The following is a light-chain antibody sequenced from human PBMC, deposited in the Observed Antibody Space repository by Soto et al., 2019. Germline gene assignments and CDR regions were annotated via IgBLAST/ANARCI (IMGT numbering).Light chain of an antibody. V-gene: IGLV2-14*03. Sequence: QSVLTQVASVSGSPGQSITISCTGTSGDVGGYDYVSWYQQHPGKAPKLMIYNVNYRPSGVSNRFSGSKSGNTASLTISGLQAEDEANYYCSSYTNTNTVVFDGGTKLTVL. CDR2: NVN. J-gene: IGLJ2*01. CDR1: SGDVGGYDY. CDR3: SSYTNTNTVV.